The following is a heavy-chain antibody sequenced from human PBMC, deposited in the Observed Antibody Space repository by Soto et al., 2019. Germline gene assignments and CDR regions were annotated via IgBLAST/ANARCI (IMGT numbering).Heavy chain of an antibody. CDR2: ISYDGSSK. Sequence: QVQLVESGGGVVQPGRSRRLSCAASGFTFSAFGMHWVRQAPGKGLEWAAVISYDGSSKHYADSVKGRFTISRDNSENMLCLQIDSLRDEDTAIYYCAKTITLSTSPSYWGGSAGRGALIGSWCQGTLVTVSS. J-gene: IGHJ4*02. V-gene: IGHV3-30*18. D-gene: IGHD2-21*01. CDR3: AKTITLSTSPSYWGGSAGRGALIGS. CDR1: GFTFSAFG.